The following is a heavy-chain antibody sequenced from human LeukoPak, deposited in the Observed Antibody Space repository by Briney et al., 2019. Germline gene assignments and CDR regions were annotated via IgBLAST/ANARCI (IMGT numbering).Heavy chain of an antibody. J-gene: IGHJ4*02. CDR3: ARAVSVAAAFHY. V-gene: IGHV3-66*01. D-gene: IGHD6-13*01. Sequence: PGGSLRLSCAASGFIVSDHYMNWVRQAPGKGLEWVSVIYSGGSTYYADSVKGRFTISRDNSKNTLYLQMNSLSAEDTAVYYCARAVSVAAAFHYWGQRTLVTVSS. CDR1: GFIVSDHY. CDR2: IYSGGST.